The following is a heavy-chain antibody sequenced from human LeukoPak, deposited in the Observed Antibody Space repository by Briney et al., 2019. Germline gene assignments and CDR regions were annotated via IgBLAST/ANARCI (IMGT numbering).Heavy chain of an antibody. CDR3: ARQTGSGLFILP. D-gene: IGHD3/OR15-3a*01. CDR2: IYPSGRT. Sequence: PSETLSLTCTVSGGSISSTGYYWTWIRQPAGKGLEWIGRIYPSGRTNYNPSLKSRVTISIDTSKNQFSLRLTSVTAADTAVYYCARQTGSGLFILPGGQGTLVTVSS. V-gene: IGHV4-61*02. CDR1: GGSISSTGYY. J-gene: IGHJ4*02.